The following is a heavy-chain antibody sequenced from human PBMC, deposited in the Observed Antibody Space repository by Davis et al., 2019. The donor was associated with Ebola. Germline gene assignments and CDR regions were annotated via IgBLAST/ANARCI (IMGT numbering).Heavy chain of an antibody. CDR2: ISGSGGST. V-gene: IGHV3-23*01. CDR1: GFTFSSYA. Sequence: PGGSLRLSCAASGFTFSSYAMSWVRQAPGKGLEWVSAISGSGGSTYYADSVKGRFTISRDNSKNTLYLQMNSLRAEDTAVYYCAKRGATYCGGDCYPTFDYWGQGTLVTVSS. D-gene: IGHD2-21*01. CDR3: AKRGATYCGGDCYPTFDY. J-gene: IGHJ4*02.